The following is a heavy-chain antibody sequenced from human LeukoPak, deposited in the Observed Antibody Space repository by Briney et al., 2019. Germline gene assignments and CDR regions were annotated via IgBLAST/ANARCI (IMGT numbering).Heavy chain of an antibody. D-gene: IGHD3-10*01. CDR2: IYHTGST. CDR3: ARNDGSGTYYNVAFDI. V-gene: IGHV4-59*01. J-gene: IGHJ3*02. CDR1: GSSISTYY. Sequence: SETLSLTCTVSGSSISTYYWSWIRQPPGKGLEWLGYIYHTGSTKYNPSLKSRVTISVDTSKNQFSLRLSSVTAADTAVYYCARNDGSGTYYNVAFDIWGQGTMVTVSS.